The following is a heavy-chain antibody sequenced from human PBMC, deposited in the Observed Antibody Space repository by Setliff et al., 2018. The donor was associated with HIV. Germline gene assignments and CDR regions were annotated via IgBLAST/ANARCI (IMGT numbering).Heavy chain of an antibody. Sequence: LSLTCDVFDGPFSGHYWSWIRQPPGKGLEWIGEINGSGSSNYNSSLKSRVIISVDTSKMQFSLRLTSVTAADTAVYYCARSLGLTGMDVWGKGTTVTVSS. V-gene: IGHV4-34*01. CDR2: INGSGSS. CDR3: ARSLGLTGMDV. CDR1: DGPFSGHY. D-gene: IGHD3-9*01. J-gene: IGHJ6*03.